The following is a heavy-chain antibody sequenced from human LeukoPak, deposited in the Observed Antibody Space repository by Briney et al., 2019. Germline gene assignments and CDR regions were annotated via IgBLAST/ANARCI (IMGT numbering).Heavy chain of an antibody. V-gene: IGHV4-38-2*02. CDR2: IYHSGST. CDR1: GYSISSGYY. Sequence: SETLSLTCTVSGYSISSGYYWGWIRQPPGKGLEWIGSIYHSGSTYYNPSLKSRVTISVDTSKNQFSLKLSSVTAADTAAYYCARVQRGYSGRTTPQNNWFDPWGQGTLVTVSS. CDR3: ARVQRGYSGRTTPQNNWFDP. J-gene: IGHJ5*02. D-gene: IGHD5-12*01.